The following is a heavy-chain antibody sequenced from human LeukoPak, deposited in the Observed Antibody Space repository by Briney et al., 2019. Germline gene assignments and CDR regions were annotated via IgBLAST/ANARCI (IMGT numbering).Heavy chain of an antibody. Sequence: PGGSLRLSCAASGFTFSNYAMHWVRQAPGKGLEWVAVISYDGSNKYYADSVKGRFTISRDNSKNTLYLQMNSLRAEDTAVYYCARAWLPFSDFDYWGQGTLVTVSS. CDR1: GFTFSNYA. J-gene: IGHJ4*02. D-gene: IGHD5-12*01. CDR2: ISYDGSNK. V-gene: IGHV3-30-3*01. CDR3: ARAWLPFSDFDY.